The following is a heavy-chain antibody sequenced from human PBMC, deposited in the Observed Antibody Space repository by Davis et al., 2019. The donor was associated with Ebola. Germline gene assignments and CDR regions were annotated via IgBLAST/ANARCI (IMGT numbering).Heavy chain of an antibody. D-gene: IGHD3-22*01. CDR3: ARDHYDSFLLDYYGMDV. Sequence: PGGSLRLSCAASGFIFSDYYLSWIRQAPGKGLEWVSYITIITSSTKYADSVKGRFTISRDNAKNSLYLQMNSPRAEDTAVYYCARDHYDSFLLDYYGMDVWGKGTTVTVSS. J-gene: IGHJ6*04. CDR1: GFIFSDYY. V-gene: IGHV3-11*05. CDR2: ITIITSST.